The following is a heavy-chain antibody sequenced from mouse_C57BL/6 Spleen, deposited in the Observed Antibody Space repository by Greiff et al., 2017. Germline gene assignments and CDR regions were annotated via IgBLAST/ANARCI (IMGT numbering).Heavy chain of an antibody. CDR2: IYPRSGNT. Sequence: QVQLQQSGAELARPGASVKLSCKASGYTFTSYGISWVKQRTGQGLEWIGEIYPRSGNTYYNEKFKGKATLTADKSSSTAYMELRSLTSEDSAVYFCASGYYGSSPLPYFDYWGQGTTLTVSS. V-gene: IGHV1-81*01. CDR3: ASGYYGSSPLPYFDY. CDR1: GYTFTSYG. D-gene: IGHD1-1*01. J-gene: IGHJ2*01.